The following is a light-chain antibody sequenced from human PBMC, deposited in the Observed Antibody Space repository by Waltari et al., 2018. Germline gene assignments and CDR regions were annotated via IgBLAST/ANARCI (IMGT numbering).Light chain of an antibody. CDR1: SSDVGGYNY. Sequence: QSALTQPRSVSGSPGQSVTISCTGTSSDVGGYNYVSWYQQPPGKAPKLMIYDVSKRPSGVPDRLSGSKSGNTASLTISGLQAEDEADYYCCSYAGSYTFVFGGGTKLTVL. J-gene: IGLJ3*02. V-gene: IGLV2-11*01. CDR3: CSYAGSYTFV. CDR2: DVS.